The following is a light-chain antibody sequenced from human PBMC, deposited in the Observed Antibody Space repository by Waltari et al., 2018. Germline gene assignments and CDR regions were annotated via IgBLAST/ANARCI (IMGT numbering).Light chain of an antibody. CDR1: QSISSW. Sequence: DIQMTQSPSSLSASVGDTVTITCRASQSISSWLAWYQQKPGKAPKFLIYKASSLQSGVPSRFSGSGSGTDFTLTISSLQPEDFAIYYCLQYSGSPPWTFGQGTKVEIK. CDR2: KAS. V-gene: IGKV1D-16*01. J-gene: IGKJ1*01. CDR3: LQYSGSPPWT.